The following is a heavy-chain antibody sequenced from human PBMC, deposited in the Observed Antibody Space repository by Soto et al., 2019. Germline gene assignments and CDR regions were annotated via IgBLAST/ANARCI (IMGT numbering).Heavy chain of an antibody. J-gene: IGHJ4*02. D-gene: IGHD3-10*01. CDR2: ISAYNGNT. CDR3: ARAYYYGSGSYSKDFDY. Sequence: ASVKVSCKASGYTFTSYGISWVRQAPGQGLEWTGWISAYNGNTNYAQKLQGRVTMTTDTSTSTAYMELRSLRSDDTAVYYCARAYYYGSGSYSKDFDYWGQGTLVTVSS. CDR1: GYTFTSYG. V-gene: IGHV1-18*04.